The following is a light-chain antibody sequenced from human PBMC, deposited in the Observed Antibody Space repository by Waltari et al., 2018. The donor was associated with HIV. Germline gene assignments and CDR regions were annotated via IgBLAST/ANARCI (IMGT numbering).Light chain of an antibody. Sequence: QPVLTQSSSASASLGSSVKLTCTLTSGPSSNIVAWHQQQHGKAPRYFMKLEGGGSYNKGSGVPDRFSGSSSGADRYLTISNLQFEDEADYYCETWDSSTWVFGGGTKLTVL. J-gene: IGLJ3*02. CDR2: LEGGGSY. V-gene: IGLV4-60*02. CDR1: SGPSSNI. CDR3: ETWDSSTWV.